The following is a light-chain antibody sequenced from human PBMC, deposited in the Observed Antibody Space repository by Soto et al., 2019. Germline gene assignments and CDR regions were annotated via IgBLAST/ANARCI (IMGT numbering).Light chain of an antibody. CDR2: AAS. J-gene: IGKJ3*01. CDR1: QGISNY. V-gene: IGKV1-27*01. Sequence: IQLTQSPSSLSSSLGDRVTLTWRASQGISNYLAWYKQKPGKVPKLLIYAASTLQSGVPSRFSGSGSGTDFTLTISSLQPEDVATYYCQKYNSAPFTFGPGTKVDIK. CDR3: QKYNSAPFT.